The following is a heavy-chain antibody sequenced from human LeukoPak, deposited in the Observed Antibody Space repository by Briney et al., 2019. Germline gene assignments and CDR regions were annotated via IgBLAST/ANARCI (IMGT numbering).Heavy chain of an antibody. V-gene: IGHV3-33*01. CDR2: IWYDGSNK. CDR3: ARDLYSSSSWWFDP. Sequence: GGSLRLSCAASGFTFSSYGMHWVRQAPGKGLEWVAVIWYDGSNKYYADSVKGRSTISRDNSKNTLYLQMNSLRAEDTAVYYCARDLYSSSSWWFDPWGQGTLVTVSS. J-gene: IGHJ5*02. D-gene: IGHD6-6*01. CDR1: GFTFSSYG.